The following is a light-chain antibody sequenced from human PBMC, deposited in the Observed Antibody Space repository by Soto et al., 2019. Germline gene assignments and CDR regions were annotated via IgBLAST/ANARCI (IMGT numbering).Light chain of an antibody. V-gene: IGLV2-14*01. J-gene: IGLJ1*01. Sequence: QSALTQPASVSGSPGQSITISCTGTNSDVGGYNYVSWYQQHPGKAPELMIYGVSHRPSGVSNRFSGSKSDNTASLTISGLQAEDEADYYCSSYTSISTLYVFGTGTKATVL. CDR1: NSDVGGYNY. CDR2: GVS. CDR3: SSYTSISTLYV.